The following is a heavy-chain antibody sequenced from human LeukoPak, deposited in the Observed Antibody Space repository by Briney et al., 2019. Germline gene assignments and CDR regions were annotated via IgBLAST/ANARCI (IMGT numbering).Heavy chain of an antibody. Sequence: SETLSLTCTVSGGSISSYYWNWIRQPAGKGLEWIGRIYSGGSTNYNPSLKSRVTMSVDTSKNQFSLKLSSVTAADTAVYYCASDPSSFGGRFDPWGQGTLVAVSS. CDR3: ASDPSSFGGRFDP. V-gene: IGHV4-4*07. CDR1: GGSISSYY. J-gene: IGHJ5*02. D-gene: IGHD3-10*01. CDR2: IYSGGST.